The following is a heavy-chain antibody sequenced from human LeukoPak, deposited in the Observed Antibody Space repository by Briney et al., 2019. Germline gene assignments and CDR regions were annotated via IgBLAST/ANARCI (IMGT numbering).Heavy chain of an antibody. CDR1: GFTFSSYD. V-gene: IGHV3-13*01. D-gene: IGHD2-2*01. CDR3: ARAVGTDCSSTSCYRREAAFDI. Sequence: GGSLRLSCAASGFTFSSYDMHWVRQATGKGLEWVSAIGTAGDTYYPGSVKGRFTISRGNAKNSLYLQMNNLRAGDTAVYYCARAVGTDCSSTSCYRREAAFDIWGQGTMVTVSS. J-gene: IGHJ3*02. CDR2: IGTAGDT.